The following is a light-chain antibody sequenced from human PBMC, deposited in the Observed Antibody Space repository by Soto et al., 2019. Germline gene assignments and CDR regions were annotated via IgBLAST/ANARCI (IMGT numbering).Light chain of an antibody. CDR2: GAS. CDR3: QQFGGSPPSWT. J-gene: IGKJ1*01. CDR1: QSVSSNS. V-gene: IGKV3-20*01. Sequence: ESVLTQSPGTLSLSPGERATLSCRASQSVSSNSLAWYQQKPRQAPRLLIYGASSRATGTPDRFSGSWSGTDFTLTISRLEPEDFAVYYCQQFGGSPPSWTFGQGTKVEI.